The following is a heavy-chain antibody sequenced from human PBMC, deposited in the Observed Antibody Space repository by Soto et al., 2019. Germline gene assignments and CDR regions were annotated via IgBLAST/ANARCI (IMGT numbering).Heavy chain of an antibody. D-gene: IGHD2-15*01. J-gene: IGHJ4*02. Sequence: SGPTLVNPTQTLTLTCTFSGFSLSTSGVGVGWIRQPPGKALEWLALIYWNDDKRYSPSLKSMLTITKDTSKNQVVITMTNMDPVDTATYYCAEVVVAASLYYFDYWGQGTLVTVSS. CDR1: GFSLSTSGVG. V-gene: IGHV2-5*01. CDR2: IYWNDDK. CDR3: AEVVVAASLYYFDY.